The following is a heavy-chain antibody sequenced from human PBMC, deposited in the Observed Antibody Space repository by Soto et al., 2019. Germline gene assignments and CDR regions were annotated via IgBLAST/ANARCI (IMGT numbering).Heavy chain of an antibody. CDR3: AKDRFGSSGWWDY. J-gene: IGHJ4*02. Sequence: GGSLRLSCAASGFTFDDYAMHWVRQAPGKGLEWVSGISWNSGSIGYADSVKGRFTISRDNAKNSLYLQMNSLRAEDTALYYCAKDRFGSSGWWDYWGQGTLVTVSS. CDR2: ISWNSGSI. V-gene: IGHV3-9*01. D-gene: IGHD6-19*01. CDR1: GFTFDDYA.